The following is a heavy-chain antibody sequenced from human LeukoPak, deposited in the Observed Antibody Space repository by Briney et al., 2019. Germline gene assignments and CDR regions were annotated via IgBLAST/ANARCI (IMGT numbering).Heavy chain of an antibody. Sequence: GGSLRLSCAASGFTFSSYGMHWVRQAPGKGLEWVAVKWYDGSNKYYADSVKGRFTISRDNSKNTLYLQMNSLRAEDTAVYYCASQDSSGYYLDYWGQGTLVTVSS. V-gene: IGHV3-33*01. J-gene: IGHJ4*02. CDR1: GFTFSSYG. D-gene: IGHD3-22*01. CDR3: ASQDSSGYYLDY. CDR2: KWYDGSNK.